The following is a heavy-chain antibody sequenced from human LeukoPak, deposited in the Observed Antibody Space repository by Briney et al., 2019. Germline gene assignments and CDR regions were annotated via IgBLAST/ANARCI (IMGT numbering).Heavy chain of an antibody. D-gene: IGHD6-13*01. V-gene: IGHV3-30*04. J-gene: IGHJ4*02. Sequence: PGGSLRLSCAASGFTFSSYAMHWVRQAPGKGLEWVVAISYDGSNKYYADSVKGRFTISRDNSKNTLYLQMNSLRAEDTAVYYCASSPKGAGTFDYWGQGTLVTVSS. CDR1: GFTFSSYA. CDR3: ASSPKGAGTFDY. CDR2: ISYDGSNK.